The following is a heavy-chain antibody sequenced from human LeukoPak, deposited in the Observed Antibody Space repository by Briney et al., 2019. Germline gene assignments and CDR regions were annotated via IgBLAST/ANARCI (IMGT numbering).Heavy chain of an antibody. CDR2: LYTSGST. V-gene: IGHV4-4*07. CDR3: ARESRITIFGVVMYFDY. D-gene: IGHD3-3*01. Sequence: PSETLSLTCTVSGGSISSYYWSWIRQPAGKGLEWIGRLYTSGSTNYNPSLKSRVTMSVDTSKNQFSLKLSSVTAADTAVYYCARESRITIFGVVMYFDYWGQGTLVTVSS. J-gene: IGHJ4*02. CDR1: GGSISSYY.